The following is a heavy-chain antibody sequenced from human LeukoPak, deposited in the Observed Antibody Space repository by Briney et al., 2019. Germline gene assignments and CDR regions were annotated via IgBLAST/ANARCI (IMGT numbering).Heavy chain of an antibody. Sequence: SQTLSLTCTVSGGSISSGDYYWSWIRQPPGKGLEWIGYIYYSGSTNYNPSLKSRVTISVDTSKNQFSLKLSSVTAADTAVYYCARGGGIEYFDYWGQGTLVTVSS. J-gene: IGHJ4*02. CDR1: GGSISSGDYY. V-gene: IGHV4-30-4*08. CDR2: IYYSGST. CDR3: ARGGGIEYFDY. D-gene: IGHD3-16*01.